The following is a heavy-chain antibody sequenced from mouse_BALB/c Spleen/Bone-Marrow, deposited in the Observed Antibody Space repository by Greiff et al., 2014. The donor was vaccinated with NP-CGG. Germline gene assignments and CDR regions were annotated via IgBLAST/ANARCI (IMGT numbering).Heavy chain of an antibody. CDR2: INPSNGGT. V-gene: IGHV1S81*02. J-gene: IGHJ4*01. CDR3: SRHYYGTPYYAMDY. D-gene: IGHD1-1*01. Sequence: QVQLQQSGAELVKPGASVKLSCKASGYTFTNYYIYWVKQRPGQGLEWIGGINPSNGGTKFNEKLKNKATLTIDKSSSTAYIQLSSLTSEDSAVYYCSRHYYGTPYYAMDYWGQGTSVTVSS. CDR1: GYTFTNYY.